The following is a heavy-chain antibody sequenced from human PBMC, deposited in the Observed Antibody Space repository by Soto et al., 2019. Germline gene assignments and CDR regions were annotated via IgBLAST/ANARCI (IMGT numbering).Heavy chain of an antibody. Sequence: QVQLVQSGAEVKKPGSSVKVSCKASGGTFSSYAISWVRQAPGQGLEWMGGIIPIFGTANYAQKFQGRVTIPGRASTSRAYMGLSSLRSEDTAVYYCARGGVGGTDGEAGPLLGYWGQGTLVTVSS. CDR3: ARGGVGGTDGEAGPLLGY. V-gene: IGHV1-69*12. CDR1: GGTFSSYA. CDR2: IIPIFGTA. D-gene: IGHD4-17*01. J-gene: IGHJ4*02.